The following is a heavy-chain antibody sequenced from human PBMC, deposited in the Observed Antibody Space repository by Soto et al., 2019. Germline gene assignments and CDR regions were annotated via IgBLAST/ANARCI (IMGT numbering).Heavy chain of an antibody. CDR1: GFTFSSYG. CDR2: ISYDGSNK. J-gene: IGHJ4*02. Sequence: QVQLVESGGGVVQPGRSLRLSCAASGFTFSSYGMHWVRQAPGKGLEWVAVISYDGSNKYYADSVKGRFTISRDNSKNTLYLQMNSLRAGDTAVYYCANLALSGDFDYWGQGTLVTVSS. V-gene: IGHV3-30*18. CDR3: ANLALSGDFDY. D-gene: IGHD1-26*01.